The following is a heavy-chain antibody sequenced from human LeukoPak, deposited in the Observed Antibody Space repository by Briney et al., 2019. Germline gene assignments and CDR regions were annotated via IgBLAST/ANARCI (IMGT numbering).Heavy chain of an antibody. CDR2: INPNSGGI. CDR3: AREAANMVRGVMGK. D-gene: IGHD3-10*01. CDR1: GYTFTAYY. Sequence: ASVKVSCKASGYTFTAYYMHWVRQAPGQGLEWMGWINPNSGGINYEQKFQGRVTMTRDTSISTAYMELSRLTSDDTAVHYCAREAANMVRGVMGKWGQGTLVTVSS. V-gene: IGHV1-2*02. J-gene: IGHJ4*02.